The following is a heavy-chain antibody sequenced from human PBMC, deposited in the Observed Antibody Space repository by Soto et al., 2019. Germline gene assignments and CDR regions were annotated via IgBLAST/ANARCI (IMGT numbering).Heavy chain of an antibody. D-gene: IGHD4-4*01. J-gene: IGHJ5*01. Sequence: ECLKTSFQTHGYTLTYSWMGWVRQIPEGGLEGLGLIFPCDFNVRNSPFFEGQVTISAVRSTATAFLQLRSLEASDSALYFCARLVSLLQPIDSWGQGTPVPVSS. CDR3: ARLVSLLQPIDS. V-gene: IGHV5-51*01. CDR1: GYTLTYSW. CDR2: IFPCDFNV.